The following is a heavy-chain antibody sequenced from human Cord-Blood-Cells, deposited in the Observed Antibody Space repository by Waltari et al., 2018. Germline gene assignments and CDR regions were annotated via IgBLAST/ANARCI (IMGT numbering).Heavy chain of an antibody. D-gene: IGHD3-3*01. CDR2: FDPEDGET. V-gene: IGHV1-24*01. CDR1: GYTLTELS. J-gene: IGHJ4*02. CDR3: ATGAVMSGYYFDY. Sequence: QVPLVPSGAEVKKPGASVKVSCKVSGYTLTELSMHWVRQAPGKGLEWMGGFDPEDGETSHAHKFQGRVTMTEDRSTDTAYMELSSLGSEDTAVYYCATGAVMSGYYFDYWGQGTLVTVSS.